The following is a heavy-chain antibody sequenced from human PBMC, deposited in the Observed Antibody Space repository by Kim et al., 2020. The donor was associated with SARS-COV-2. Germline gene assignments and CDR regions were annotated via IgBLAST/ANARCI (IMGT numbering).Heavy chain of an antibody. CDR2: ISYDGSNK. CDR3: ARPSWGSYRAPFDY. J-gene: IGHJ4*02. V-gene: IGHV3-30*04. D-gene: IGHD3-16*02. Sequence: GGSLRLSCAASGFTFSSYAMHWVRQAPGKGLEWVAVISYDGSNKYYADSVKGRFTISRDNSKNTLYLQMNSLRAEDTAVYYCARPSWGSYRAPFDYWGQGTLVTVSS. CDR1: GFTFSSYA.